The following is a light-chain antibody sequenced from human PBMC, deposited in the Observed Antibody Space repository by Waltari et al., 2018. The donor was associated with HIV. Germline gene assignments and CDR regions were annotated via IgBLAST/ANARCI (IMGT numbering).Light chain of an antibody. CDR3: STWDDKVSGVI. Sequence: QSVLTRPPSTSGTPGQRVTISCSGSISNIGNNYVYWYQHLPGTAPKLLIYNNNRRPSGLPDRFSGSKSDTSASLAISGLRSEDEADYYCSTWDDKVSGVIFGGGTKLTVL. V-gene: IGLV1-47*01. CDR1: ISNIGNNY. J-gene: IGLJ2*01. CDR2: NNN.